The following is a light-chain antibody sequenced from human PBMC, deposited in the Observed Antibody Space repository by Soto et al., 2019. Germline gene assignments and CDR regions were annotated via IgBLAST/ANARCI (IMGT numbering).Light chain of an antibody. CDR2: GAS. CDR3: QPSYSAPWT. J-gene: IGKJ1*01. CDR1: QTISRY. V-gene: IGKV1-39*01. Sequence: DIQMTQSPSSLSASVGDRVTITCRAGQTISRYLNWYQQKPGKAPKVLMYGASSLQSGVPSRFSGSGSGTDFTLTISSLQTDDSATYYCQPSYSAPWTFGQGTKVEIK.